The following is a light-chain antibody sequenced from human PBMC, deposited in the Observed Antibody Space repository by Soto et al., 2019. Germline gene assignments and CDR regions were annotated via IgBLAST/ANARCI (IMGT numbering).Light chain of an antibody. Sequence: QSVLTQPASVSGSPGQSITISCTGTSSDVGGYNYVSWYQHHPGKAPKLMIYEVSNRPSGVSNRFSGSKSGNTASLTISGLRAEDEADYYCGSYTSSSTRDFGTGTKVTVL. V-gene: IGLV2-14*01. CDR3: GSYTSSSTRD. J-gene: IGLJ1*01. CDR2: EVS. CDR1: SSDVGGYNY.